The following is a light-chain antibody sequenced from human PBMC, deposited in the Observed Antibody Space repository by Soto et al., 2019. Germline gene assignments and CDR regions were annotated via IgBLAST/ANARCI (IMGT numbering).Light chain of an antibody. CDR1: QSISSW. V-gene: IGKV1-5*01. CDR3: QQYNSYSWT. CDR2: DAS. Sequence: DIQMTQSPSTLSASVGDRVTITCRASQSISSWLAWYQQKPGKAPKLLIYDASSLESGVPSRFSGSGSGTEFPLTLSRLQPDGFATYYCQQYNSYSWTFGQGTQVGIK. J-gene: IGKJ1*01.